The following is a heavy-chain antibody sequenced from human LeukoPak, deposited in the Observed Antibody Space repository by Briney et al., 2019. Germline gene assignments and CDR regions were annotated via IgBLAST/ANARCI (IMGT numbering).Heavy chain of an antibody. CDR2: ISSSRSYI. CDR3: ARYKDGYSLI. V-gene: IGHV3-21*01. J-gene: IGHJ3*02. Sequence: PGGSLRLSCAASGFTFSSYSMNWVRQPPGKWLEWVSSISSSRSYIYYADSVKGRFTISRDKAKNSLYQQMNSLRAEDTAVYYCARYKDGYSLIWGQGTMVTVSS. D-gene: IGHD5-24*01. CDR1: GFTFSSYS.